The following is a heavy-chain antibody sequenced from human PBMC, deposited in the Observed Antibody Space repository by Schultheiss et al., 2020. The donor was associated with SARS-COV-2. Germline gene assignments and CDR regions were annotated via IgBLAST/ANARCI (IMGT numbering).Heavy chain of an antibody. CDR1: GFTFDDYA. CDR3: AHLGATRRLIDAFDI. J-gene: IGHJ3*02. Sequence: GGSLRLSCAASGFTFDDYAMHWVRQAPGKGLEWVSAISGSGGSTYYADSVKGRFTISRDNAKNSLYLQMNSLRAEDTAVYYCAHLGATRRLIDAFDIWGQGTMVTVSS. CDR2: ISGSGGST. D-gene: IGHD1-26*01. V-gene: IGHV3-9*01.